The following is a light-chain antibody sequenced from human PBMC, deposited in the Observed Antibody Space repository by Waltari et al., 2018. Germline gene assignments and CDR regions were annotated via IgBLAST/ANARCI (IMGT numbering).Light chain of an antibody. V-gene: IGLV1-44*01. Sequence: QSVLTQPPSASGTPVQRVTISCSGSSFNIGSHPVNLYQQRPGTAPKLIMLGNNHRPSGVPGRFSGSTSGTSASLAISGLQSEDEADYYCGVWDDSLNGVVFGGGTKLTVL. CDR2: GNN. CDR1: SFNIGSHP. CDR3: GVWDDSLNGVV. J-gene: IGLJ2*01.